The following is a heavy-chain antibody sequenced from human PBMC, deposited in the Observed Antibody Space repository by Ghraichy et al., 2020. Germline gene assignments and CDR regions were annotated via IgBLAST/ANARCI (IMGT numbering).Heavy chain of an antibody. Sequence: SETLSLTCAVYGGSFSGYYWSWIRQPPGKGLEWIGEINHSGSTNYNPPLKSRVTISVDTSKNQFSLKLSSVTAADTAVYYCARRVGGYYYYYYGMDVWGQGTTVTVSS. V-gene: IGHV4-34*01. CDR1: GGSFSGYY. CDR2: INHSGST. CDR3: ARRVGGYYYYYYGMDV. J-gene: IGHJ6*02. D-gene: IGHD2-15*01.